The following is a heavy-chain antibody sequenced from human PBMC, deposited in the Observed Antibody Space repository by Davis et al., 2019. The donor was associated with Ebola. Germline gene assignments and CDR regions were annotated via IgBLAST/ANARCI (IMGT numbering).Heavy chain of an antibody. CDR3: ARLDGPYSSSPWYFDY. J-gene: IGHJ4*02. D-gene: IGHD6-6*01. V-gene: IGHV5-51*01. Sequence: GESLKISCKVSGYTFTTYWIVWVRQMPGKGLEWMGIIYPGDSDTRYSPSFQGQVTISADKSISTAYLQWSSLKASDTAMYYCARLDGPYSSSPWYFDYWGQGTLVTVSS. CDR2: IYPGDSDT. CDR1: GYTFTTYW.